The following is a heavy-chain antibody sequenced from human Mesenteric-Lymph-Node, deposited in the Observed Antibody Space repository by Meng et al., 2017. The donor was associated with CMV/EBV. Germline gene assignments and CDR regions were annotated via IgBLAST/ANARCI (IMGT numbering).Heavy chain of an antibody. V-gene: IGHV3-21*04. D-gene: IGHD5-12*01. Sequence: GESLKISCAASGFTFSSYSMNWVRQAPGKGLEWVSSISSSSSYIYYADSVKGRFTISRDNAKNSLYLQMNSLRAEDTALYYCAKDMGYDSVSSGMDVWGQGTTVTVSS. J-gene: IGHJ6*02. CDR3: AKDMGYDSVSSGMDV. CDR2: ISSSSSYI. CDR1: GFTFSSYS.